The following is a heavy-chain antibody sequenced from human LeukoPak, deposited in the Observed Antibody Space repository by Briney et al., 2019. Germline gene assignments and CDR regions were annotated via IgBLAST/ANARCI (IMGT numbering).Heavy chain of an antibody. J-gene: IGHJ4*02. CDR3: ARDLAHYSSSY. D-gene: IGHD6-13*01. Sequence: NPSETLSLTCTVSGYSISSGYYWGWIRQPPGKGLEWIGSIYHSGSTYYNPSLKSRVTISVDTSKNQFSLKPSSVTAADTAVYYCARDLAHYSSSYWGQGTLVTVSS. V-gene: IGHV4-38-2*02. CDR1: GYSISSGYY. CDR2: IYHSGST.